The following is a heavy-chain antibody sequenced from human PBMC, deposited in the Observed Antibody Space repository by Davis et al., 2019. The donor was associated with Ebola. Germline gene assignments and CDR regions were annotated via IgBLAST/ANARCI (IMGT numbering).Heavy chain of an antibody. CDR2: ISSGSSTI. J-gene: IGHJ4*02. Sequence: GESLKISCAASGFTFRSYSMNWVRQAPGKGPEWVSYISSGSSTIYYADSVKGRFTISRDNAKNSLFLQMNSLRDEDTALYYCTRGVGTTGYSFAYWGQGTLVTVSS. CDR1: GFTFRSYS. CDR3: TRGVGTTGYSFAY. D-gene: IGHD1-26*01. V-gene: IGHV3-48*02.